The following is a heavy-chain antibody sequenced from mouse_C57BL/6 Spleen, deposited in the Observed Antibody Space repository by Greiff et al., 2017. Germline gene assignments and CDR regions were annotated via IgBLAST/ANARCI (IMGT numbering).Heavy chain of an antibody. CDR1: GYTFTSYW. V-gene: IGHV1-61*01. J-gene: IGHJ3*01. CDR2: IYPSDSEP. Sequence: QVQLQQPGAELVRPGSSVKLSCQASGYTFTSYWMDWVKQRPGQGLEWIGNIYPSDSEPHYNQKFKDKATLTVNKSSSTAYMQLSSLTSADSAVYYCARKTAQALFAYWGQGTLVTVSA. D-gene: IGHD3-2*02. CDR3: ARKTAQALFAY.